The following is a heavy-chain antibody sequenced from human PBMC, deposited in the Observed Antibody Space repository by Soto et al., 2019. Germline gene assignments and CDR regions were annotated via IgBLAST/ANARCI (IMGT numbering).Heavy chain of an antibody. CDR2: IRSKVNNYAT. J-gene: IGHJ5*02. CDR3: ASQRDIYSSSFHVS. D-gene: IGHD4-4*01. Sequence: GGSLRLSCVASGFTFSGSTLIWVRQASGKGLEWIGRIRSKVNNYATEYTASVKGRVTISRDDSKNTEFLQLTSLKTEDSALYYCASQRDIYSSSFHVSWGQGTLVTVS. V-gene: IGHV3-73*01. CDR1: GFTFSGST.